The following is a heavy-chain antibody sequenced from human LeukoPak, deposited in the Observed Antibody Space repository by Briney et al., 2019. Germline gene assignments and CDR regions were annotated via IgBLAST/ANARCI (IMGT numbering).Heavy chain of an antibody. V-gene: IGHV4-30-4*01. Sequence: SQTLSLTCTVSGGSISSGDSYWCWIRQPPGKGLEWIGYIYYSGSTYYNPSITSRVTLSVDTSKNQFSLKLSSVTAADTAVYYCAREGRFLSGAGYFDYWGQGTLVTVSS. CDR1: GGSISSGDSY. D-gene: IGHD3-3*01. CDR3: AREGRFLSGAGYFDY. CDR2: IYYSGST. J-gene: IGHJ4*02.